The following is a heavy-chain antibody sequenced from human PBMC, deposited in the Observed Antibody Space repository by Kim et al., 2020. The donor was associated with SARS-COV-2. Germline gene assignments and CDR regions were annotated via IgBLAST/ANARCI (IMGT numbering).Heavy chain of an antibody. Sequence: GGSMRLSCAASGFTFSSYSMNWVRQAPGKGLEWVSYISSSSTIYYADSVKGRFTISRDNAKNSLYLQMNSLRDEDTAVYYCARVRQQLVAPWGQGTLVTVSS. CDR1: GFTFSSYS. CDR3: ARVRQQLVAP. D-gene: IGHD6-13*01. V-gene: IGHV3-48*02. CDR2: ISSSSTI. J-gene: IGHJ5*02.